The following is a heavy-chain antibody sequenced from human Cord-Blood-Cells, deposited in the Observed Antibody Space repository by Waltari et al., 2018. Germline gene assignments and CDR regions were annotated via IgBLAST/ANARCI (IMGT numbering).Heavy chain of an antibody. CDR2: ISAYNGNT. CDR3: ARSVWFGELLSPDWYFDL. D-gene: IGHD3-10*01. J-gene: IGHJ2*01. Sequence: GQGLEWMGWISAYNGNTNYAQKLQGRVTMTTDTSTSTAYMEVRSLRSDDTAVYYCARSVWFGELLSPDWYFDLWGRGTLVTVSS. V-gene: IGHV1-18*01.